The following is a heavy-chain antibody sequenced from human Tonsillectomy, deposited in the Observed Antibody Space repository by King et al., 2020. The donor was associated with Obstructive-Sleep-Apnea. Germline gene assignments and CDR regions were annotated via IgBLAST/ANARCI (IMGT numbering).Heavy chain of an antibody. CDR2: IKQDGSEK. CDR3: ASLNCSSTSCHLFDY. D-gene: IGHD2-2*01. CDR1: GFTFSSYW. V-gene: IGHV3-7*03. J-gene: IGHJ4*02. Sequence: VQLVESGGGLVQPGGSLRLSCAASGFTFSSYWMSWVRQAPGKGLEWVANIKQDGSEKYYVDSVKGRFTISRDNAKNSLYLQMNSLRAEDTAVYYCASLNCSSTSCHLFDYWGQGTLVTVSS.